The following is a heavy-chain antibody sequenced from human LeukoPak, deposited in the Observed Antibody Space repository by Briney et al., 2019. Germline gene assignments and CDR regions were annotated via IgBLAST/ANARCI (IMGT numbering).Heavy chain of an antibody. V-gene: IGHV1-46*04. CDR2: INPNDGGT. CDR1: GYSFTTYY. Sequence: ASVKVSCKASGYSFTTYYVHYVRQAPGQGLEWVGVINPNDGGTISAQKLQDRVTLTRDTSTSTVYVELNSLKPDDTAVYYCARGPLLGYDTNDSGFDIWGQGTLVTVSS. CDR3: ARGPLLGYDTNDSGFDI. D-gene: IGHD3-16*01. J-gene: IGHJ3*02.